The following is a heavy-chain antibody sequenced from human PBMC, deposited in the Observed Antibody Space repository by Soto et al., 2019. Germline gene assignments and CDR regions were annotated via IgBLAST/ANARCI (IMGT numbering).Heavy chain of an antibody. D-gene: IGHD3-9*01. Sequence: PSETLSLTCSVSVGSINYFTHYWAWIRQPPGKGLEWIATTYYSGSTHYNSSLKIRATISVDTSQNQFSLELTSVTAADTAVYHCARARYFGVDVWGQGTTVTVLL. J-gene: IGHJ6*02. CDR3: ARARYFGVDV. CDR1: VGSINYFTHY. CDR2: TYYSGST. V-gene: IGHV4-39*01.